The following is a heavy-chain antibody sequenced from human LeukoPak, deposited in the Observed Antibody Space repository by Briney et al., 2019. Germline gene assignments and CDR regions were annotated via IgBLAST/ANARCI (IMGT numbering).Heavy chain of an antibody. CDR3: ARVAGSIDY. CDR1: GYSFTTYD. Sequence: ASVKVSCKASGYSFTTYDINWVRQATGQGLEWMGWMNLKSGYTGYAQKFQGRVTITRDTSTSTVYMELSSLRSEDTAVYYCARVAGSIDYWGQGTLVTVSS. D-gene: IGHD1-26*01. CDR2: MNLKSGYT. J-gene: IGHJ4*02. V-gene: IGHV1-8*03.